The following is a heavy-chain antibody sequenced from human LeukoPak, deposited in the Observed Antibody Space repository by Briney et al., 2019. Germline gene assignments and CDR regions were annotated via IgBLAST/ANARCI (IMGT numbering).Heavy chain of an antibody. CDR1: GYTFTGDY. J-gene: IGHJ4*02. V-gene: IGHV1-2*02. D-gene: IGHD1-1*01. CDR2: INPNSGGT. CDR3: ARGHGPNADY. Sequence: ASVKVSCRASGYTFTGDYMHWVRQAPGQGLEWMGWINPNSGGTKYAQKFQGRVTMTRDTSISTAYMELTSLRSDDTAVYYCARGHGPNADYWGQGTLVTVSS.